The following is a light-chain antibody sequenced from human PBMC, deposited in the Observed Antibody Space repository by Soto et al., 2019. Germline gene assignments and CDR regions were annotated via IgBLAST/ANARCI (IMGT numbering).Light chain of an antibody. J-gene: IGKJ1*01. V-gene: IGKV1-5*01. CDR3: QQYDTYPWT. Sequence: IALTHSPSTLSASVVDGLTITVGASQTISMWLAWYQQKPGKAPKFLIYDASTLESGVPSRFSGSGYGTEFTLTISSLQPDDFATYYCQQYDTYPWTFGQGTKVDIK. CDR2: DAS. CDR1: QTISMW.